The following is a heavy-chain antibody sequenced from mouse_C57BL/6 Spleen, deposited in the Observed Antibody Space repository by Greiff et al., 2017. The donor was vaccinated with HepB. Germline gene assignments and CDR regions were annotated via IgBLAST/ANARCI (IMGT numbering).Heavy chain of an antibody. CDR3: AREGDGNYPYFDY. Sequence: VQLQQPGAELVRPGSSVKLSCKASGYTFTSYWMHWVKQRPIQGLEWIGNIDPSDSETHYNQKFKDKATLTVDKSSSTAYMQLSSLTSEDSAVYYGAREGDGNYPYFDYWGQGTTLTVSS. CDR1: GYTFTSYW. D-gene: IGHD2-1*01. V-gene: IGHV1-52*01. CDR2: IDPSDSET. J-gene: IGHJ2*01.